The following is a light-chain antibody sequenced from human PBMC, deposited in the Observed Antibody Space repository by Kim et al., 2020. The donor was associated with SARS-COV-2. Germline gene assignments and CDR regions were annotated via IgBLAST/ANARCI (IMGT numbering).Light chain of an antibody. Sequence: SWGQGDRAPCTCRDRQSVSSYLAWYQQKPGQPPRLLIDNASSGASGIPARSSGSGSGTDFTLTISRLDAEDAAVYYCQQSCNRYRTFGQGTKLEI. CDR1: QSVSSY. CDR3: QQSCNRYRT. CDR2: NAS. J-gene: IGKJ2*02. V-gene: IGKV3-11*01.